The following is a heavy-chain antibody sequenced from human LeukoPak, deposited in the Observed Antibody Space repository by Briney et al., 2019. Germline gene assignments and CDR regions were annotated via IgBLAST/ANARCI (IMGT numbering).Heavy chain of an antibody. V-gene: IGHV3-21*01. J-gene: IGHJ4*02. Sequence: PGGSLRLSCAASAFTFSSYSMNWVRQAPGKGLEWVSSISSSSSYIYYADSVKGRFTISRDNAKNSLYLQMNSLRAEDTAVYYCARYLGPIVGVPFDYGGQGTLVRVSS. CDR3: ARYLGPIVGVPFDY. CDR2: ISSSSSYI. D-gene: IGHD1-26*01. CDR1: AFTFSSYS.